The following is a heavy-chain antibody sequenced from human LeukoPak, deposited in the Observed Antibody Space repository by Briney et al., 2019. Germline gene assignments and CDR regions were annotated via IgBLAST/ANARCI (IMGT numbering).Heavy chain of an antibody. CDR1: GDTFNSYA. V-gene: IGHV1-69*05. D-gene: IGHD7-27*01. J-gene: IGHJ4*02. CDR2: IIPIFATT. CDR3: ARDLANWGSSFDY. Sequence: ASVKVSCKASGDTFNSYAISWVRQAPGQGLEWMGRIIPIFATTNYARKFQGRVTITTDESTSTAYMELSSLRSEDTAVYYCARDLANWGSSFDYWGQGTLVTVSS.